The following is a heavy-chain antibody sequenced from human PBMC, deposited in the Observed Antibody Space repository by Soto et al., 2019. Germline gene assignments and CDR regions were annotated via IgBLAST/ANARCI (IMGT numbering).Heavy chain of an antibody. CDR3: AREAVVPAAMSVY. CDR2: IIPILGIA. CDR1: GGTFSSYT. Sequence: ASVKVSCKASGGTFSSYTISWVRQAPGQGLEWMGRIIPILGIANYAQKFQGRVTITADKSTSTAYMELSSLRSEDTAVYYCAREAVVPAAMSVYWGQGTLVTVSS. V-gene: IGHV1-69*04. D-gene: IGHD2-2*01. J-gene: IGHJ4*02.